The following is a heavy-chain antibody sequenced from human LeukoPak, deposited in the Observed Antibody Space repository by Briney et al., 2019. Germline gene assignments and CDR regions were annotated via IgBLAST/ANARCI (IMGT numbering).Heavy chain of an antibody. V-gene: IGHV3-23*01. CDR2: ISGSDAYT. CDR3: ARAYCSGGSCCYFDY. CDR1: GFTLRSYA. D-gene: IGHD2-15*01. Sequence: AGGSLRLSCAASGFTLRSYAMSCVRQAPGKGLEWVSTISGSDAYTYYADSVKGRFTISRDNSKNTLYLQMNSLRAEDTAVYFCARAYCSGGSCCYFDYWGQGTLVTVSS. J-gene: IGHJ4*02.